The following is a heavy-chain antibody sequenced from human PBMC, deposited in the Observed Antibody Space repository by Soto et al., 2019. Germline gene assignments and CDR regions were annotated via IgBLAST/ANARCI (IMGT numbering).Heavy chain of an antibody. D-gene: IGHD6-13*01. CDR1: GFTFSSFA. Sequence: EVQLLESGGGLVQPGGSLRLSCAASGFTFSSFAMNWVRQAPWKGLECVATINTSGGSSHYADSVKGRFTISRDNYKNTLSLHMNDLRADDTAVDYFTKDWQHGSWGQGTLVTVSS. CDR2: INTSGGSS. V-gene: IGHV3-23*01. CDR3: TKDWQHGS. J-gene: IGHJ5*02.